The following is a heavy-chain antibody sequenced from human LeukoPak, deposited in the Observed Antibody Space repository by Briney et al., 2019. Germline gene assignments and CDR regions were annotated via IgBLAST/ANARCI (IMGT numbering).Heavy chain of an antibody. CDR3: AGAAAAAGTNYYYYGMDV. J-gene: IGHJ6*02. CDR2: ISSSSSYI. Sequence: GGSLRLSCAASGFTFTTYSMNWVRQAPGKGLEWVSSISSSSSYIYYADSVKGRFTISRDNAKNSLYLQMNSLRAEDTAMYYCAGAAAAAGTNYYYYGMDVWGQGTTVTVSS. CDR1: GFTFTTYS. D-gene: IGHD6-13*01. V-gene: IGHV3-21*01.